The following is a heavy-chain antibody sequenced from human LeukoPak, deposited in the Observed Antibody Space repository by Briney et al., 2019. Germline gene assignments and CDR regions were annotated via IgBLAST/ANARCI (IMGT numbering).Heavy chain of an antibody. CDR3: ARNHFNQNVFDV. CDR2: ISSSGSTI. J-gene: IGHJ3*01. V-gene: IGHV3-48*03. Sequence: PGGSLRLSCAASGFTFSSYEMNWVRQAPGKGLEWVSYISSSGSTIYYADSVRGRFAISRDNSKNTVYLQMDSLRADDTAMYYCARNHFNQNVFDVWGQGTMVTVSS. D-gene: IGHD1-14*01. CDR1: GFTFSSYE.